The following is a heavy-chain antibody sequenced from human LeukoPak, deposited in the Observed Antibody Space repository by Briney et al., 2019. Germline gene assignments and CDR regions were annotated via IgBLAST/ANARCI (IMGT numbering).Heavy chain of an antibody. Sequence: GGSLRLSCVASGFTFDDYGMSWVRQAPGKGLEWVSGINWNGGSTGYADSVKGRFTISRDNAKNSLYLQMNSLRAEDMALYYCARGITSGYSAMDVWGKGTTVTVSS. CDR2: INWNGGST. CDR1: GFTFDDYG. V-gene: IGHV3-20*04. J-gene: IGHJ6*03. D-gene: IGHD5-12*01. CDR3: ARGITSGYSAMDV.